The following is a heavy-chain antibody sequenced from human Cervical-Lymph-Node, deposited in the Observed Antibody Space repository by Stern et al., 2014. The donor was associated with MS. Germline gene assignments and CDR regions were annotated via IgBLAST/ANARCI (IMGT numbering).Heavy chain of an antibody. V-gene: IGHV1-69*01. Sequence: QVQLVQSGAEVKKPGSSVKVSCKASGGTFSSYAITWVRQAPGRGLEWMGEIIPMVGTTKYAQKFQGRVSIIADGSTTTAYMELSSLKSEDTAVYYCARRDYYDSSGYYGDAFDIWGQGTMVTVSS. CDR2: IIPMVGTT. CDR1: GGTFSSYA. J-gene: IGHJ3*02. D-gene: IGHD3-22*01. CDR3: ARRDYYDSSGYYGDAFDI.